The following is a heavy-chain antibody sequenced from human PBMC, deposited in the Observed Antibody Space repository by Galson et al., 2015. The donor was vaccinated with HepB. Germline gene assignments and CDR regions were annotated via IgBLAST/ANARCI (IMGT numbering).Heavy chain of an antibody. Sequence: SVKVSCKASGYTFTSYAMNWVRQAPGQGLEWMGWINTNTGNPTYAQGFTGRFVFSLDTSVSTAYLQVSSLKAEDTAVYYCARDSLWDYIWGSYRSYYYYYMDVWGKGTTVTVSS. CDR2: INTNTGNP. J-gene: IGHJ6*03. CDR1: GYTFTSYA. D-gene: IGHD3-16*02. V-gene: IGHV7-4-1*02. CDR3: ARDSLWDYIWGSYRSYYYYYMDV.